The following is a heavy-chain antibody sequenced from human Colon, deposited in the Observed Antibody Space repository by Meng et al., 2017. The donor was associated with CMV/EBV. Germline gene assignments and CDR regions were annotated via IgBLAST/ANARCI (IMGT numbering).Heavy chain of an antibody. Sequence: GGSLRLSCAASGINIGRDYMNWVRQAPGKGLEWVAVVYSGASTYVADSVKGRFTISRDASTNTLYLQMNSLRAEDSAVYYCARGGDYYGMDVWGQGTTVTVSS. CDR3: ARGGDYYGMDV. D-gene: IGHD2-21*01. V-gene: IGHV3-53*01. J-gene: IGHJ6*02. CDR1: GINIGRDY. CDR2: VYSGAST.